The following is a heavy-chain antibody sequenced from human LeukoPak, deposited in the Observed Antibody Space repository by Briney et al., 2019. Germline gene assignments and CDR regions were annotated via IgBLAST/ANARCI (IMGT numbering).Heavy chain of an antibody. D-gene: IGHD6-19*01. V-gene: IGHV3-15*01. CDR2: IKSKTDGGTT. J-gene: IGHJ4*02. CDR1: GFTFSSYA. Sequence: GGSLRLSCAASGFTFSSYAMSWVRQAPGKGLEWVGRIKSKTDGGTTDYAAPVKGRFTISRDDSKNTLYLQMNSLKTEDTAVYYCTTDPQQWLVPLDYWGQGTLVTVSS. CDR3: TTDPQQWLVPLDY.